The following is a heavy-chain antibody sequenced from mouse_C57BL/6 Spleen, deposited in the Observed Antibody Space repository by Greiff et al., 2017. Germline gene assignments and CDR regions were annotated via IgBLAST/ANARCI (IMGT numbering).Heavy chain of an antibody. CDR3: ARKAYGRSYGYFGY. J-gene: IGHJ2*01. CDR1: GYTFTSYW. Sequence: QVQLQQPGAELVKPGASVKLSCKASGYTFTSYWMHWVKQRPGQGLEWIGMIHPNSGSTNYNEKFQSKATLTVDKSSSTAYMQLNSLTSEDSAVYDCARKAYGRSYGYFGYWGQGATLTVSS. D-gene: IGHD1-1*01. V-gene: IGHV1-64*01. CDR2: IHPNSGST.